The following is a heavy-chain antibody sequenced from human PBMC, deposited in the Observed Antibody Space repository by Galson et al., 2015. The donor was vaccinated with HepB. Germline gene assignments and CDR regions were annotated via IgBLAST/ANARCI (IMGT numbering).Heavy chain of an antibody. D-gene: IGHD2-2*01. J-gene: IGHJ4*02. Sequence: SLRLSCAASGFTFSSSWMSWVRQAPGKGLEWVANIKEDGSEKYYVDSVKGRFTISRDNAKNSLYLQMNSLRAEDTAVYYCAKGPLGYCSSIRCHTTYGMDVWGQGTLVTVSS. CDR3: AKGPLGYCSSIRCHTTYGMDV. CDR2: IKEDGSEK. V-gene: IGHV3-7*03. CDR1: GFTFSSSW.